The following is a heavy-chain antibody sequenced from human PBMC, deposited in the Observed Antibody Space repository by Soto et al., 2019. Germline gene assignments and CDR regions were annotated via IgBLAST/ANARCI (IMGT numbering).Heavy chain of an antibody. V-gene: IGHV1-46*01. CDR1: GYTFTSYY. Sequence: ASVKVSCKASGYTFTSYYMHWVRQAPGQGLEWMGIINPSGGSTSYAQKFQGRVTMTRDTSTSTVYMELSSLSSEDTAVYYCASLSQYNWFDPWGQGTLVTVSS. J-gene: IGHJ5*02. CDR2: INPSGGST. CDR3: ASLSQYNWFDP. D-gene: IGHD6-19*01.